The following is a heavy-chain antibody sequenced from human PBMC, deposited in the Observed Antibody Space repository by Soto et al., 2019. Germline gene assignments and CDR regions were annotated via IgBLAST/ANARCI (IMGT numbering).Heavy chain of an antibody. D-gene: IGHD3-10*01. CDR1: GFTFSSYA. Sequence: GESLKISCAASGFTFSSYAMSWVRQAPGKGLEWVSAISGSGGSTYYADSVKGRFTISRDNSKNTLYLQMNSLSAEDTDVYYGAKPSGRVLWFGESQTDPFDYWGQGTLVTVSS. CDR3: AKPSGRVLWFGESQTDPFDY. CDR2: ISGSGGST. V-gene: IGHV3-23*01. J-gene: IGHJ4*02.